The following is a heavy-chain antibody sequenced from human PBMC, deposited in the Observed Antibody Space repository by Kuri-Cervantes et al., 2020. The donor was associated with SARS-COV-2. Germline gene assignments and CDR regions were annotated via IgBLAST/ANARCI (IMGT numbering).Heavy chain of an antibody. V-gene: IGHV4-59*08. CDR3: ATGVVTAGYFDY. CDR2: IYYSGST. Sequence: SETLSLTCDVSGGSFSGYYWSWIRQPPGKGLEWIGYIYYSGSTNYNPSLKSRVTISVDTSKNQFSLKLSSVTAADTAVYYCATGVVTAGYFDYWGQGTLVTVSS. D-gene: IGHD2-21*02. J-gene: IGHJ4*02. CDR1: GGSFSGYY.